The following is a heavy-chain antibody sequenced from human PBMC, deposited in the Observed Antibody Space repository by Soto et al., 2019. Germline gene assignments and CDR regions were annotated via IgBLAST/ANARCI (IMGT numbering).Heavy chain of an antibody. CDR2: IYYSGST. J-gene: IGHJ4*02. CDR3: ASLDYGDYGDY. V-gene: IGHV4-59*08. D-gene: IGHD4-17*01. CDR1: GFSISRYY. Sequence: SETLSLTCTVSGFSISRYYWSWIRQPPGKGLEWIGYIYYSGSTNYNPSLKSRVTISVDTSKNQFSLKLSSATAADTAVYYCASLDYGDYGDYWGQGTLVTVSS.